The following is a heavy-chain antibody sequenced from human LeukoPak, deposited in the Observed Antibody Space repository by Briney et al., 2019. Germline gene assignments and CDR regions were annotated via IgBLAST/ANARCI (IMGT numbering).Heavy chain of an antibody. D-gene: IGHD4-17*01. CDR1: GYTFTSYA. J-gene: IGHJ3*02. Sequence: ASVKVSCKASGYTFTSYAMNWVRQAPGQGLEWMGWINNNTGSPTYAQGFTGRFVFSLDTSVSTAYLHISSLKADDTSVYYCASPDYGDYDIAFDIWGQGTMVTVSS. CDR2: INNNTGSP. V-gene: IGHV7-4-1*02. CDR3: ASPDYGDYDIAFDI.